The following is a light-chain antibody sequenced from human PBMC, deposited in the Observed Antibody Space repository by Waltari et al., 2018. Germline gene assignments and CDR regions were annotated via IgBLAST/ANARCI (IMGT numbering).Light chain of an antibody. CDR2: NAS. CDR1: GNSNIF. V-gene: IGKV1-39*02. CDR3: QHGYKNPYS. Sequence: DIQMPPSPSSLSASVGDSVTTTCPARGNSNIFLNWYQQKPGKAPQLLIYNASNLESGVPSRFSGSGSGADYTLTINRLQAEDVATYYCQHGYKNPYSFGQGTKVEIK. J-gene: IGKJ2*03.